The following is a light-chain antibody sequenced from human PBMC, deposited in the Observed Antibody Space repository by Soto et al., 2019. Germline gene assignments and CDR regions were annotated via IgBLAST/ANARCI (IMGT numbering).Light chain of an antibody. CDR1: SSDVGGYNY. J-gene: IGLJ2*01. CDR2: DVS. CDR3: CSYAGSFILV. V-gene: IGLV2-11*01. Sequence: QSALTQPRSVSGSPGQSVTISCTGTSSDVGGYNYVSWYQHHPGKAPKLMIYDVSKRPSGVPDRFSGSKSGNTASLTISGLQAEDEADYYCCSYAGSFILVFGGGTKLTVL.